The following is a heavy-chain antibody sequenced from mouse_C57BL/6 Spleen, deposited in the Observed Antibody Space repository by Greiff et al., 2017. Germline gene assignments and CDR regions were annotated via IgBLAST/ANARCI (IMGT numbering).Heavy chain of an antibody. J-gene: IGHJ2*01. V-gene: IGHV5-6*01. CDR1: GFTFSSYG. CDR2: ISSGGSYT. CDR3: ARHFDYGSSSYYFDY. Sequence: EVQLVESGGDLVKPGGSLKLSCAASGFTFSSYGMSWVRQTADKRLEWVATISSGGSYTYYPDSVKGRFTISRDNAKNTLYLQMSSLKSEDTAMYYCARHFDYGSSSYYFDYWGQGTTLTVSS. D-gene: IGHD1-1*01.